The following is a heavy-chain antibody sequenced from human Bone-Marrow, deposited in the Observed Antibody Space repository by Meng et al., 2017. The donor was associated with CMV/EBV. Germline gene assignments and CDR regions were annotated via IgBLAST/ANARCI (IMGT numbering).Heavy chain of an antibody. CDR2: ISGSDDDT. CDR1: GLTFGRSA. D-gene: IGHD3-10*01. CDR3: AKDAFGWDFDY. Sequence: LSCASSGLTFGRSAMNWVRQAPGKGLEWVSSISGSDDDTFYADSVKGRFTISRDKSKNTLYLQMNSLRVEDTAVYYCAKDAFGWDFDYWGQGTLVTVSS. V-gene: IGHV3-23*01. J-gene: IGHJ4*02.